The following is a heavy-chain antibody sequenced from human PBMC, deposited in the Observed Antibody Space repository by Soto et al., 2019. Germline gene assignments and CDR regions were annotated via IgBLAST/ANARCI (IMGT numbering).Heavy chain of an antibody. CDR2: NYYSGIT. CDR1: GGSISSGGYY. J-gene: IGHJ6*02. V-gene: IGHV4-31*03. Sequence: SETLSLTCTVSGGSISSGGYYWTWLRQHPGKGLEWIGYNYYSGITYYNPSLKSRVTISIDTTKNQFYLKLSSVTAAAAAVYYCAGGSSIAGFYYDMEVWGQGTTVTLPS. CDR3: AGGSSIAGFYYDMEV. D-gene: IGHD6-6*01.